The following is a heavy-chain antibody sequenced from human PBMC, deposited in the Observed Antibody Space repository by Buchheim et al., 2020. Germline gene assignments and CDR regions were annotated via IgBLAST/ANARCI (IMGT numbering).Heavy chain of an antibody. CDR3: ARSADFWSGYYFRGNNWFDP. V-gene: IGHV4-39*01. Sequence: QLQLQESGPGLVKPSETLSLTCTVSGGSISSSSYYWGWIRQPPGKGLEWIGSIYYSGSTYYNPSLKSRVTIPVDTSKNQFSLKLSSVTAADTAVYYCARSADFWSGYYFRGNNWFDPWGQGTL. CDR2: IYYSGST. CDR1: GGSISSSSYY. D-gene: IGHD3-3*01. J-gene: IGHJ5*02.